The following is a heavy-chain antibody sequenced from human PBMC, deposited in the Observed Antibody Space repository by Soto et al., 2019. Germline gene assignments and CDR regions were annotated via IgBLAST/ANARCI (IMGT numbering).Heavy chain of an antibody. CDR2: INPSGGST. CDR1: GYTFTSYY. CDR3: ARGRSACGGDCYSYYYYYGMDV. V-gene: IGHV1-46*01. J-gene: IGHJ6*02. D-gene: IGHD2-21*02. Sequence: ASVKVSCKASGYTFTSYYMHWVRQAPGQGLEWMGIINPSGGSTSYAQKFQGRVTMTRDTSTSTVYMELSSLRSEDTAVYYCARGRSACGGDCYSYYYYYGMDVWGQGTTVTVSS.